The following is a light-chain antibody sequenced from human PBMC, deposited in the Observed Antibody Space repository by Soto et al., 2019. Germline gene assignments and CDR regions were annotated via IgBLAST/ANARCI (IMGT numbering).Light chain of an antibody. CDR1: QRVSSSY. J-gene: IGKJ3*01. Sequence: EIVLTQSPGTLSLSPGERATLSCRASQRVSSSYLAWYQHTPGQAPRLLIYGASSRATGIPDRFSGSGSGTDFTLTISRLEPEDFAVYYCHQYGTSPTFGPGTKVDIK. CDR2: GAS. V-gene: IGKV3-20*01. CDR3: HQYGTSPT.